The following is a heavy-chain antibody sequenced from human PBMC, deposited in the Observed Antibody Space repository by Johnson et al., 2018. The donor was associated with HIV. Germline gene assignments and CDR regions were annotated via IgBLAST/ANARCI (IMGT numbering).Heavy chain of an antibody. Sequence: VQLVESGGGVVQPGGSLRLSCVASGFTFSSYWMSWVRQAPGKGLEWVANIKKDGSDKYYVDSVKGRFTISRDNAKNSLYLQINGLRAEDMAVYYCARDGPRRDAYDIWGQGTMVTVFS. CDR2: IKKDGSDK. V-gene: IGHV3-7*01. CDR3: ARDGPRRDAYDI. J-gene: IGHJ3*02. CDR1: GFTFSSYW.